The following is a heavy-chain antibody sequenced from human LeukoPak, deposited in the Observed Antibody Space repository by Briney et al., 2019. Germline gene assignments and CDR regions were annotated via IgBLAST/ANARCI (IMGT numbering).Heavy chain of an antibody. Sequence: KPSETLSLTCSVSGGPIRSYYWSWLRQPPAKGLEWMGFFSYSGSTKYNPSLKSRVTMSVDTSKNQFSLKLNSVTAADTAVYYCARMYSGTSYYFDYWGQGTLVTVSS. CDR1: GGPIRSYY. D-gene: IGHD1-26*01. CDR3: ARMYSGTSYYFDY. J-gene: IGHJ4*02. V-gene: IGHV4-59*01. CDR2: FSYSGST.